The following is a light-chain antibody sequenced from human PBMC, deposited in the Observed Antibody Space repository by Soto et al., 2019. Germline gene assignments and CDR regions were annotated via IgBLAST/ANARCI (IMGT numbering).Light chain of an antibody. CDR1: QGISSW. Sequence: DIQMTQSPSSVSASVGDRVTITCRASQGISSWLAWYQQKPGTAPNLLISAASSLQSGVPSRFSDSGSGTDFTLIISNLQSEEFETYYCQQAHSFPFTFGGEKKVEI. CDR2: AAS. J-gene: IGKJ4*01. V-gene: IGKV1-12*02. CDR3: QQAHSFPFT.